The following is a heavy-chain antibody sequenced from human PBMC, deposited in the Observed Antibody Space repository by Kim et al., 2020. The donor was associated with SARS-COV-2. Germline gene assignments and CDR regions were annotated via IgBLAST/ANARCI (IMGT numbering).Heavy chain of an antibody. V-gene: IGHV4-38-2*02. CDR1: GYSISSGYY. CDR2: IYHSGST. J-gene: IGHJ6*02. CDR3: ARDHRITMIVVVWALQDYGMDV. Sequence: SETLSLTCTVSGYSISSGYYWGWIRQPPGKGLEWIGSIYHSGSTYYNPSLKSRVTISVDTSKNQFSLKLSSVTAADTAVYYCARDHRITMIVVVWALQDYGMDVWGQGTTVTVSS. D-gene: IGHD3-22*01.